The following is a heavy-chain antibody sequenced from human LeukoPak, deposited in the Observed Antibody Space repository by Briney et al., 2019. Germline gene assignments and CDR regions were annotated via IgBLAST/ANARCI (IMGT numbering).Heavy chain of an antibody. CDR3: VRFVSAATAGRSTGFDS. J-gene: IGHJ5*01. CDR1: GFTFSDYY. D-gene: IGHD6-13*01. Sequence: PGGSLRLSCAASGFTFSDYYMSWIRQAPGKGLEWVSYISDSGNTIYYADSVKGRFAISRANAKNSLYLQMNSLRAEDTALYYCVRFVSAATAGRSTGFDSWAQGTLVTVSS. V-gene: IGHV3-11*01. CDR2: ISDSGNTI.